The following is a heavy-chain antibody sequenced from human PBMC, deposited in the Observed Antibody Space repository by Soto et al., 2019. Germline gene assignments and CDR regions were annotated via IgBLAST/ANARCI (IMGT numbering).Heavy chain of an antibody. J-gene: IGHJ6*02. CDR3: ARRSELLWYGMDV. V-gene: IGHV3-21*01. Sequence: LRLSCVASGFTFSDYSMNWVRQAPGKGLEWVSSISSGSIYTYYTDSVKGRFTISRDNAKKSTYLQMNSLRAEDTAVFYCARRSELLWYGMDVWGQGTTVTVSS. CDR1: GFTFSDYS. D-gene: IGHD3-10*01. CDR2: ISSGSIYT.